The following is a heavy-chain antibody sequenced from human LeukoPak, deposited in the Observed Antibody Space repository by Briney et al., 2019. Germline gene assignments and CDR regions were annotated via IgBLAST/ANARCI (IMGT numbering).Heavy chain of an antibody. Sequence: SETLSLTCTVSGGSISSGGYYRSWIRQHPGKGLEWIGYIYYSGSTYYNPSLKSRVTISVDTSKNQFSLKLSSVTAADAAVYYCARVVGGYYYYYYGMDVWGQGTTVTVSS. CDR2: IYYSGST. J-gene: IGHJ6*02. CDR1: GGSISSGGYY. CDR3: ARVVGGYYYYYYGMDV. D-gene: IGHD2-15*01. V-gene: IGHV4-31*03.